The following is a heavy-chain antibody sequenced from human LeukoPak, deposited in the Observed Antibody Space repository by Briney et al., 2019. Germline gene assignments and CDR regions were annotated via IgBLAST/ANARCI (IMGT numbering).Heavy chain of an antibody. CDR2: ISGSGGST. Sequence: GGSLRLSCAASGFTFSSYAMSWVRQAPGKGLEWVSAISGSGGSTYYADSVKGRFTISRDNSKNTLYLQMNSLRAEDTAVYYCAKDLQDYYGSGRIYWGQGTLVTVSS. CDR1: GFTFSSYA. V-gene: IGHV3-23*01. D-gene: IGHD3-10*01. CDR3: AKDLQDYYGSGRIY. J-gene: IGHJ4*02.